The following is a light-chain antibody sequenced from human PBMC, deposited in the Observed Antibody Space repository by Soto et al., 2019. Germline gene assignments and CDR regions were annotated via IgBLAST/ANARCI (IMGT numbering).Light chain of an antibody. J-gene: IGLJ2*01. CDR3: GSWGASLVAGRV. CDR1: SSNIGKNF. CDR2: DND. V-gene: IGLV1-51*01. Sequence: QSVLTQPPSVSAAPGQTVTIACSGSSSNIGKNFVSWYQQLPGAAPQLIIYDNDKRPSGVPDRFSGSKSGASATLAITGLQTGDEADYYCGSWGASLVAGRVFGGGTKVTVL.